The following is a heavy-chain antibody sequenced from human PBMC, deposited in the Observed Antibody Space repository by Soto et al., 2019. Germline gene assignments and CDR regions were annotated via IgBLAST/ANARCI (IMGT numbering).Heavy chain of an antibody. J-gene: IGHJ4*02. D-gene: IGHD3-22*01. CDR2: LSVSGGST. CDR1: GFTFSSYA. CDR3: AREGYYDSSSYYYLAPLDY. V-gene: IGHV3-23*01. Sequence: GGSLRLSCAASGFTFSSYAMNWVRQAPGKGLEWVSALSVSGGSTYYADSVKGRFTISRDNSKNTLYLQMNSLRAEDTALYYCAREGYYDSSSYYYLAPLDYWGQGTLVTVSS.